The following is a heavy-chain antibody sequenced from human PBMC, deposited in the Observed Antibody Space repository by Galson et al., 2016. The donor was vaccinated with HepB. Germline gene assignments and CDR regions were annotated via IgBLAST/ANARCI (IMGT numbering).Heavy chain of an antibody. D-gene: IGHD3-22*01. V-gene: IGHV4-59*01. CDR3: ARGPLLYDDSGYHLVPLDD. CDR2: ISNSGTT. Sequence: ETLSLTCNVSGGSISGYYWSWIRQPPGKGLDWIGYISNSGTTNYNPSFKSRVTISRDTSQNHFSLKMDSVTAADTAVYYCARGPLLYDDSGYHLVPLDDWGKGTLVTVSS. J-gene: IGHJ4*02. CDR1: GGSISGYY.